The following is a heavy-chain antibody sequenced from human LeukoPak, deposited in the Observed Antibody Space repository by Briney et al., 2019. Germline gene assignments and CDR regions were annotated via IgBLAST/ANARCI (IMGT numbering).Heavy chain of an antibody. CDR2: MNPNSGNT. CDR3: ARGSGY. J-gene: IGHJ4*02. CDR1: GYTFTSYD. V-gene: IGHV1-8*03. Sequence: ASVKVSCKASGYTFTSYDINWVRQAPGQGLEWMGWMNPNSGNTGYSQKFQGRVTITNNTSISTASLELSSMRSEDKAVYYCARGSGYWGQGTLVTVSS.